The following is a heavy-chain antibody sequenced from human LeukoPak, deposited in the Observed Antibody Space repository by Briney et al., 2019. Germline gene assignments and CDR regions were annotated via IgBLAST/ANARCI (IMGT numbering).Heavy chain of an antibody. V-gene: IGHV4-39*07. D-gene: IGHD3-22*01. J-gene: IGHJ4*02. CDR2: INHSGSI. Sequence: PSETLSLTCNVSSGSISNYHYYWGWIRQPPGKGLEWIGEINHSGSIKYSPSLKSRLTISIDTSKSQFSLRLSSVTAADTAVYYCARVSHSGGYYLGHYFDNWGQGTLVTASS. CDR1: SGSISNYHYY. CDR3: ARVSHSGGYYLGHYFDN.